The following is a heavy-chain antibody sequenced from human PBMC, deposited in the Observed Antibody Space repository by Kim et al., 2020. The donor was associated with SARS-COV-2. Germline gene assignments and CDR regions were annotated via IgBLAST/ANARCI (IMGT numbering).Heavy chain of an antibody. D-gene: IGHD3-3*01. CDR1: GGTFSSYA. CDR3: ARAHVDYDFWSGYYLPNWFDP. CDR2: IIPIFGTA. Sequence: VKVSCKASGGTFSSYAISWVRQAPGQGLEWMGGIIPIFGTANYAQKFQGRVTITADESTSTAYMELSSLRSEDTAVYYCARAHVDYDFWSGYYLPNWFDPWGQGTLVTVSS. V-gene: IGHV1-69*13. J-gene: IGHJ5*02.